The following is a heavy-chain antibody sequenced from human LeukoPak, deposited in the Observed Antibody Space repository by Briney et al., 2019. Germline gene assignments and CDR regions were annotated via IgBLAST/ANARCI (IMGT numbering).Heavy chain of an antibody. Sequence: PGRSLRLSCAASGFTFSSYGMHWVRQAPGKGLEWVAVISYDGSNKYYADSVKGRFTISRDNSKNTLYLQMNSLRAEDTAVYYCAREDDYGDYGAVWYFDLWGRGTLVTVSS. CDR1: GFTFSSYG. J-gene: IGHJ2*01. D-gene: IGHD4-17*01. V-gene: IGHV3-30*03. CDR2: ISYDGSNK. CDR3: AREDDYGDYGAVWYFDL.